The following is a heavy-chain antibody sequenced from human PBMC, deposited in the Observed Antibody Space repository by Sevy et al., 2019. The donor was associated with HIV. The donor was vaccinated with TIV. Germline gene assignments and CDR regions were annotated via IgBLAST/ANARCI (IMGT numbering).Heavy chain of an antibody. CDR1: GFTFRSFD. J-gene: IGHJ4*02. D-gene: IGHD6-19*01. CDR3: ARDLGSGWFPLDY. Sequence: GGSLRLSCAASGFTFRSFDMHWVRQAPGKGPEWVALIYYDGRSKYYADSVKGRFTISRDNSDNTLYLQMNNLGAEDMAVYYCARDLGSGWFPLDYWGQGTLVTVSS. V-gene: IGHV3-33*01. CDR2: IYYDGRSK.